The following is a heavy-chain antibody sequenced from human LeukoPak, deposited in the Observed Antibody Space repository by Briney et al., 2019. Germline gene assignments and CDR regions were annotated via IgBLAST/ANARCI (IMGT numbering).Heavy chain of an antibody. V-gene: IGHV4-59*01. D-gene: IGHD5-12*01. Sequence: PSETLSLLCSLCGGPNRQYYWSWLRQPPGKGLEGVGFIFHSGYSNLNPSLKSRVTLSIDTSKSQFYLKLISVTAADTAVYYCAIEESTEGYRPLDYWGQGTLVTVSS. J-gene: IGHJ4*02. CDR2: IFHSGYS. CDR3: AIEESTEGYRPLDY. CDR1: GGPNRQYY.